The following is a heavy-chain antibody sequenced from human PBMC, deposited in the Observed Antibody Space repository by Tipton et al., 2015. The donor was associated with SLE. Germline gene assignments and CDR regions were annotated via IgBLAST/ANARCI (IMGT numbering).Heavy chain of an antibody. CDR3: ARHAGGLRRSFDDWGQGTLVTVSSGMDV. D-gene: IGHD5/OR15-5a*01. V-gene: IGHV4-39*07. Sequence: TLSLTCTVSGGSISNSSFYWGWIRQPPGKGLEWIGSMYYIGNTYDNPSLKSRVTISLDTSKNQLSLKLSSVTAADTAIYYCARHAGGLRRSFDDWGQGTLVTVSSGMDVWGQGTTVTVSS. CDR1: GGSISNSSFY. CDR2: MYYIGNT. J-gene: IGHJ6*02.